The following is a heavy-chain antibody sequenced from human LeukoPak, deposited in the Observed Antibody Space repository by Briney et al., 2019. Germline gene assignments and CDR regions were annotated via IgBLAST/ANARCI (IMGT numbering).Heavy chain of an antibody. Sequence: SQTLSLTCTVSGGSINSGSYYWGWIRQPPGRGLEWIGSIHHNGVTFYNPSLKTRATVSVDTSKNQFSLKLVSVTAADTAVYYCTAERAGTIVDYWGQGTLVTVSS. V-gene: IGHV4-39*07. D-gene: IGHD1-1*01. CDR2: IHHNGVT. J-gene: IGHJ4*02. CDR3: TAERAGTIVDY. CDR1: GGSINSGSYY.